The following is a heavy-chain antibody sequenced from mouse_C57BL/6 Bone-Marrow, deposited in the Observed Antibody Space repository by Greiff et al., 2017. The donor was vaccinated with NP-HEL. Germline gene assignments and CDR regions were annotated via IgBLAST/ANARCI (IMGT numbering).Heavy chain of an antibody. Sequence: QVQLKESGPGLVAPSQSLSITCTVSGFSLTSYGVHWVRQPPGKGLEWLVVIWSDGSTTYNSALKSRLSISKDNSKSQVFLKMNSLQTDDTAMYNCARHGIYDGSPWFAYWGQGTLVTVSA. CDR1: GFSLTSYG. D-gene: IGHD2-3*01. CDR2: IWSDGST. J-gene: IGHJ3*01. V-gene: IGHV2-6-1*01. CDR3: ARHGIYDGSPWFAY.